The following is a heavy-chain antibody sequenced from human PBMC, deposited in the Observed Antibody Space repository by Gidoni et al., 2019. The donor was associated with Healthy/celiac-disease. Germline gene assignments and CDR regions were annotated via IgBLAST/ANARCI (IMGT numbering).Heavy chain of an antibody. J-gene: IGHJ4*02. V-gene: IGHV4-34*01. CDR2: INHSGST. CDR1: GGSFSGYY. CDR3: ARAPRSQGGYYFDY. Sequence: QVQLQQWGAGLLKPSETLSLTCAVYGGSFSGYYWSWIRQPPGKGLEWIGEINHSGSTNYNPSLKSRVTISVDTSKNQFSLKLSSVTAADTAVYYCARAPRSQGGYYFDYWGQGTLVTVSS. D-gene: IGHD3-16*01.